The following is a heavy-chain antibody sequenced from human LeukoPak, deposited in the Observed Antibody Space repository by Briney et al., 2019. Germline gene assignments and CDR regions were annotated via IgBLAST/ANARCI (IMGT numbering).Heavy chain of an antibody. D-gene: IGHD3-22*01. CDR2: SGDNT. V-gene: IGHV3-23*01. Sequence: PGGSLRLSCAASGFTFSSYAMSWVRQAPGKGLEWVSSSGDNTRYADSVKGRFTISRDNSKNTLDLQMNGLRAEDTAVYYCAKSWRYYDSSNYYAFDIRGQGTMVTVSS. J-gene: IGHJ3*02. CDR1: GFTFSSYA. CDR3: AKSWRYYDSSNYYAFDI.